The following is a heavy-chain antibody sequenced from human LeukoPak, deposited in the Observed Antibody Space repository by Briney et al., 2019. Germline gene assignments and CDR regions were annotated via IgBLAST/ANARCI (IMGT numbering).Heavy chain of an antibody. J-gene: IGHJ4*02. Sequence: SQTLSLTCAISGDSVSSNSAAWNWIRQSPSRGLEWLGRTYYRSKWYNDYAVSVKSRITINPDTSKNQFSLQLNSVTPEDTAVYYCARTRLGYCTNGVCDNLRYYFDYWGQGTLVTVSS. D-gene: IGHD2-8*01. CDR1: GDSVSSNSAA. CDR3: ARTRLGYCTNGVCDNLRYYFDY. V-gene: IGHV6-1*01. CDR2: TYYRSKWYN.